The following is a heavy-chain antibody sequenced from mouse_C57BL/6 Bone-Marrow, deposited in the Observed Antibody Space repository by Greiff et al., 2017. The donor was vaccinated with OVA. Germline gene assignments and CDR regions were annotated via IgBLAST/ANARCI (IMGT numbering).Heavy chain of an antibody. CDR2: INPGSGGT. CDR1: GYAFTNYL. CDR3: ARWGYYDYDGSYFDY. J-gene: IGHJ2*01. Sequence: VQRVESGAELVRPGTSVKVSCKASGYAFTNYLIEWVKQRPGQGLEWIGVINPGSGGTNYNEKFKGKATLTADKSSSTAYMQLSSLTSEDSAVYFCARWGYYDYDGSYFDYWGQGTTLTVSS. D-gene: IGHD2-4*01. V-gene: IGHV1-54*01.